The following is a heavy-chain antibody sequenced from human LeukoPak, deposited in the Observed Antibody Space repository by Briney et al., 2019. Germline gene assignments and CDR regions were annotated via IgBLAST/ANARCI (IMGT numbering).Heavy chain of an antibody. D-gene: IGHD3-22*01. Sequence: GGSLRLSCAASGFTFSSYSMNWVRQAPGKGLEWVSSISSSSSYIYYADSVKGRFTISRDNAKNSLYLQMNSLRAEDTAVYYCARDLTYYYDSSGYSVIDYWGQGTLVTVSS. J-gene: IGHJ4*02. CDR3: ARDLTYYYDSSGYSVIDY. CDR2: ISSSSSYI. CDR1: GFTFSSYS. V-gene: IGHV3-21*01.